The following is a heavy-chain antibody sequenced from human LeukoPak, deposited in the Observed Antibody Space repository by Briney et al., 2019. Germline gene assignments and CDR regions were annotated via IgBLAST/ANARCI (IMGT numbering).Heavy chain of an antibody. V-gene: IGHV3-74*01. Sequence: GGSLRLSCAASGFTFSSFEMNWVRQAPGKGLVWVSRINSDGINTSYADSVKGRFTISRDNAKNTLNLQMNSLRAEDTALYYCARSRRSYDSTGFPHYWGQGTLVTVSS. CDR1: GFTFSSFE. CDR2: INSDGINT. J-gene: IGHJ4*02. CDR3: ARSRRSYDSTGFPHY. D-gene: IGHD3-22*01.